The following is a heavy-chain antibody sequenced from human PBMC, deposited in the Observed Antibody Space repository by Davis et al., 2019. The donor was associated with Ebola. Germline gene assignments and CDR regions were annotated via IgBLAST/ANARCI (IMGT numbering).Heavy chain of an antibody. CDR2: INHGGSS. CDR1: VGSFSDYY. CDR3: ARGVYGNYGMDV. Sequence: SETLSLTCAVYVGSFSDYYWSWIRQPPGKGLEWIGEINHGGSSKYNPSLRSRVTISVDTSKNQFFLKVSSVTAADTAVYYCARGVYGNYGMDVWGQGTTVTVSS. J-gene: IGHJ6*02. V-gene: IGHV4-34*01. D-gene: IGHD5/OR15-5a*01.